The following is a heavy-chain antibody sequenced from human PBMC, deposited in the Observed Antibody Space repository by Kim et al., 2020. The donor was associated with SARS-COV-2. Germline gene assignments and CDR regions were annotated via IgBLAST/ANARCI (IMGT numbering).Heavy chain of an antibody. D-gene: IGHD3-22*01. J-gene: IGHJ6*04. CDR3: AKVVVMDGYNYYYYYGMDV. Sequence: GGSLRLSCLASGFTFDTYAMSWVRQAPGKGLEWVSVISGNGVNKFYADSVRGRFTIPSDNTKDTLSLHMNSLRDEDTALYYCAKVVVMDGYNYYYYYGMDVWGKGTTVSVSS. CDR1: GFTFDTYA. CDR2: ISGNGVNK. V-gene: IGHV3-23*01.